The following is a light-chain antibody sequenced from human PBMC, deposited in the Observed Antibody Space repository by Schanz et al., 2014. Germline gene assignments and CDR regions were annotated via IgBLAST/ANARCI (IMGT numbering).Light chain of an antibody. CDR1: QSGSDSF. CDR3: QHYGSSPDT. CDR2: GTS. J-gene: IGKJ5*01. V-gene: IGKV3-20*01. Sequence: EIALTQSPGTLPLSPGERATLSCRASQSGSDSFLAWYQQKPGQGPRLLIYGTSTRATGIPDRFSGSGSGTDFTLAISRLEPEDFEVYYCQHYGSSPDTFGQGTRLELK.